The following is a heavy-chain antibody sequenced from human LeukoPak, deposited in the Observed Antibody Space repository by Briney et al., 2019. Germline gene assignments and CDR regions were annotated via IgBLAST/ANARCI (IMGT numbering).Heavy chain of an antibody. D-gene: IGHD3-22*01. V-gene: IGHV3-21*01. Sequence: PGGSLRLSCAASGFTFSDYSMNWVRQAPGKGREWVASVNTVSSYIYYAESMRGRFTISRDNAKNSLFLQMNSLRAEDTAVYYCARLRRNSDRSDFFYYYDHWGQGTLVTVSS. CDR2: VNTVSSYI. CDR1: GFTFSDYS. J-gene: IGHJ4*02. CDR3: ARLRRNSDRSDFFYYYDH.